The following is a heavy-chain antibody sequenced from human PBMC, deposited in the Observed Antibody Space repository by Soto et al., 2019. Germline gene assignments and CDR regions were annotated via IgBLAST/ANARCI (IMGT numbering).Heavy chain of an antibody. D-gene: IGHD2-15*01. J-gene: IGHJ4*02. Sequence: SETLSLTCTFSVCSISRFFYFLSFIRQHPGKGLELIGYIFYSGSTFYNPSLKSRLTTSVDTSKNQFSLKLTSVTAADTAVYYCARGDCSGGSCYSFEYWGKGNMVNVSS. CDR2: IFYSGST. CDR3: ARGDCSGGSCYSFEY. CDR1: VCSISRFFYF. V-gene: IGHV4-31*03.